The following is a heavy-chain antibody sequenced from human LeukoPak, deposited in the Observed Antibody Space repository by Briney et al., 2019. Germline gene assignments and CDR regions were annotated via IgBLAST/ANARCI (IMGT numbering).Heavy chain of an antibody. J-gene: IGHJ4*02. CDR2: ISYDGSNK. CDR1: GFTFSSYG. D-gene: IGHD6-19*01. V-gene: IGHV3-30*18. CDR3: AKGGIAVADY. Sequence: PGGSLRLSCAASGFTFSSYGMHWVRQAPGKGLEWVAVISYDGSNKYYADSVKGRFTISRDNSKNTLYLQMNSLRAEDTAVYYCAKGGIAVADYWGQGTLVTVSS.